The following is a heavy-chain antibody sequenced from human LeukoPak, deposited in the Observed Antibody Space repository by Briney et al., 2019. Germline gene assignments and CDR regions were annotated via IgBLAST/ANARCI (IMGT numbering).Heavy chain of an antibody. Sequence: GGSLRLSCAASGFTFSSYSMNWVRQAPGKGLEWVSSISSSSSYIYYADSVKGRFTISRDNAKNSLYLQMNSLRAEDTAVYYCARDREAIFGVVITYYYYYGMDVWGQGTTVTVSS. J-gene: IGHJ6*02. D-gene: IGHD3-3*01. V-gene: IGHV3-21*01. CDR1: GFTFSSYS. CDR2: ISSSSSYI. CDR3: ARDREAIFGVVITYYYYYGMDV.